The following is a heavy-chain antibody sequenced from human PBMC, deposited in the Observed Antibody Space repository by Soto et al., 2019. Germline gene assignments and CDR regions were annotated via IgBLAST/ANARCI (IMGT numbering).Heavy chain of an antibody. CDR2: ISSSSSYI. J-gene: IGHJ6*03. Sequence: GGSLRLSCAASGFTFSSYSMNWVRQAPGKGLEWVSSISSSSSYIYYADSVKGRFTISRDNAKNSLYLQMNSLRAEDTAVYYCARDSVSPYYDYIWGRYGLYMDVWGKGTTVTVSS. CDR3: ARDSVSPYYDYIWGRYGLYMDV. D-gene: IGHD3-16*01. CDR1: GFTFSSYS. V-gene: IGHV3-21*01.